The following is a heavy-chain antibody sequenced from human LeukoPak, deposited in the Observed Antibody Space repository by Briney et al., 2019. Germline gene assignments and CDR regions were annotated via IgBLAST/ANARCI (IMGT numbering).Heavy chain of an antibody. D-gene: IGHD3-10*01. Sequence: SETLSLTCTASGGSISSYYWSWIRQPPGKGLERIGYIYYSGSTNYNPSLKSRVTISVDTSKNQFSLKLSSVTAADTAVYYCARRSSYYYGMDVWGQGTTVTVSS. CDR1: GGSISSYY. J-gene: IGHJ6*02. V-gene: IGHV4-59*08. CDR3: ARRSSYYYGMDV. CDR2: IYYSGST.